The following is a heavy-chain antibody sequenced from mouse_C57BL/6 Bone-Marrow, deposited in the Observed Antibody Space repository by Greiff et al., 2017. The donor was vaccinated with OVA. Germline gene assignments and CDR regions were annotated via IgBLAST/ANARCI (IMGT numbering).Heavy chain of an antibody. Sequence: QVQLKQPGAELVKPGASVKLSCKASGYTFTSYWMHWVKQRPGRGLEWIGRIDPNSGGTKYNEKFKSKATLTVDKPSSTAYMQLSSLTSEDSAVYYCARSSYYDYDYYAMDYWGQGTSVTVSS. V-gene: IGHV1-72*01. D-gene: IGHD2-4*01. CDR1: GYTFTSYW. J-gene: IGHJ4*01. CDR2: IDPNSGGT. CDR3: ARSSYYDYDYYAMDY.